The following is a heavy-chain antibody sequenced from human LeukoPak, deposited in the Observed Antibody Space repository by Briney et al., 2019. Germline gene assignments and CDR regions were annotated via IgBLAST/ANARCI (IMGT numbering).Heavy chain of an antibody. J-gene: IGHJ5*02. V-gene: IGHV4-34*01. D-gene: IGHD3-16*02. CDR3: ARNDYVWGSYRLNWFDP. CDR1: GGSFSGYY. CDR2: INHSGST. Sequence: TSETLSLTCAVYGGSFSGYYWSWIREPPGKGLEWIGEINHSGSTNYNPSLKSRVTISVDTSKNQFSLKLSSVTAADTAVYYCARNDYVWGSYRLNWFDPWGQGTLVTVSS.